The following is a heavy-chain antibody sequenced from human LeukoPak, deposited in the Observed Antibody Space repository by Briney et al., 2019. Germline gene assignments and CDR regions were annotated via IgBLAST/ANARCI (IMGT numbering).Heavy chain of an antibody. CDR3: ARGGRGPDY. J-gene: IGHJ4*02. V-gene: IGHV3-74*01. Sequence: PGGSLRLSCAASGFTFSSYWMHWVRQVPGKGLVWVSDINSDGSSTTYADSVKGRFTTSRDNAKNTLYLQMNSLRAEDTALYYCARGGRGPDYWGQGTLVTVSS. CDR1: GFTFSSYW. CDR2: INSDGSST. D-gene: IGHD3-10*01.